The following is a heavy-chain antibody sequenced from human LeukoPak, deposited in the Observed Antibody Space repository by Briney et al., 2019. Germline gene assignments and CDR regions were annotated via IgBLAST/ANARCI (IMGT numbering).Heavy chain of an antibody. Sequence: SETLSLTCTVSGYSISSGYYWGWIRQPPGKGLEWIGSIYYSGSTNYNPSLKSRVTISVDTSKNQFSLKLSSVTAADTAVYYCAREEWELASLDYWGQGTLVTVSS. CDR2: IYYSGST. CDR3: AREEWELASLDY. D-gene: IGHD1-26*01. V-gene: IGHV4-38-2*02. J-gene: IGHJ4*02. CDR1: GYSISSGYY.